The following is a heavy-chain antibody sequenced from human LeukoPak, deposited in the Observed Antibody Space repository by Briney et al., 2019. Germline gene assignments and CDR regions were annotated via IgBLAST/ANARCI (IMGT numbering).Heavy chain of an antibody. CDR2: ITGDTGDP. Sequence: ASVKVSCKTSGYNFITYTINWVRQAPGQGLEWMGWITGDTGDPTYARGFTGRFVSSLDTSVTTAYLQINNLKADDTAVYYCARDGARLDVWGQGTMVTVSS. CDR3: ARDGARLDV. CDR1: GYNFITYT. J-gene: IGHJ3*01. D-gene: IGHD4/OR15-4a*01. V-gene: IGHV7-4-1*02.